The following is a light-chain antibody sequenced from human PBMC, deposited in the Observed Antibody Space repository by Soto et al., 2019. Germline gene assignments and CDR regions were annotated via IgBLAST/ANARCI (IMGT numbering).Light chain of an antibody. CDR2: GNN. CDR1: SSNIGAGYD. Sequence: QSVLTQPPSVSGAPGQRVTISCTGSSSNIGAGYDVHWYQHLPGTAPKLLIYGNNNRPSGVPDRFSGSKSGTSASLAITGLQAEDEADYYCQSYDSSLSGCVVFGGGTKLTVL. J-gene: IGLJ2*01. CDR3: QSYDSSLSGCVV. V-gene: IGLV1-40*01.